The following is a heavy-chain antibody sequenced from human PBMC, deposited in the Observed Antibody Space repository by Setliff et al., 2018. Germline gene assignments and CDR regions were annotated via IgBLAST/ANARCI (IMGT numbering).Heavy chain of an antibody. Sequence: GGSLRLSCVGSGFTVSGNNMNWVRQAPGKGLEWVSIIYSSGNTAYTDSVEGRFTISRDTSKNTVYLQMNNVTVDDTAVYFCARRGYSHDSSDYNRRKVFDYFDFWGQGALVTVSS. V-gene: IGHV3-53*01. CDR1: GFTVSGNN. D-gene: IGHD3-22*01. J-gene: IGHJ4*02. CDR2: IYSSGNT. CDR3: ARRGYSHDSSDYNRRKVFDYFDF.